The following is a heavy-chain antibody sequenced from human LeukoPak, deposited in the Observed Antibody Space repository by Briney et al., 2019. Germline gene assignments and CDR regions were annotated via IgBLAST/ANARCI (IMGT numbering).Heavy chain of an antibody. CDR2: IYYSGGT. CDR3: ARHVVGANYPFDY. J-gene: IGHJ4*02. Sequence: PSETLSLTCSVSADSFSNYYWGWIRQPPGKGLEWIGYIYYSGGTNYNPSLKSRVTISVDTSRNQFSLKLSSVTAADTAVYYCARHVVGANYPFDYWGQGTLVTVPS. V-gene: IGHV4-59*08. CDR1: ADSFSNYY. D-gene: IGHD1-26*01.